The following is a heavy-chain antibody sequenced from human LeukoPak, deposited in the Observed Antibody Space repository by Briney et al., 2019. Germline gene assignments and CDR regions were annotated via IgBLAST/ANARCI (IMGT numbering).Heavy chain of an antibody. D-gene: IGHD2-2*01. CDR2: ISSSSSYI. J-gene: IGHJ6*03. V-gene: IGHV3-21*01. CDR1: GFTFSSYS. CDR3: ASSPSSTSCPTCYYYYYMDV. Sequence: KPGGSLRLSCAASGFTFSSYSMNWVRQAPGKGLEWVSSISSSSSYIYYADSVKGRFTISRDNAKNSLYLQMNSLRAEDTAVYYCASSPSSTSCPTCYYYYYMDVWGKGTTVTVSS.